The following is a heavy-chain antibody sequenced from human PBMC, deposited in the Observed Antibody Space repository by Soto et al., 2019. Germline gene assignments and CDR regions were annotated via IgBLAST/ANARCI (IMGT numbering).Heavy chain of an antibody. CDR2: IKSKTDGGTT. Sequence: PGGSLRLSCAASGFTFSNAWMSWARQAPGAGLEWVGRIKSKTDGGTTDYAAPVKGRFTISRDDSKNTLYLQMNSLKTEDTAVYYCTTDPYCGGDCYFGPFDYWGQGTLVTVSS. CDR1: GFTFSNAW. V-gene: IGHV3-15*01. J-gene: IGHJ4*02. CDR3: TTDPYCGGDCYFGPFDY. D-gene: IGHD2-21*02.